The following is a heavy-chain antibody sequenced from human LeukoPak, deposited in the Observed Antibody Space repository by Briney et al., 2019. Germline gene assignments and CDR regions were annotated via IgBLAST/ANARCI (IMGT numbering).Heavy chain of an antibody. J-gene: IGHJ5*02. CDR2: ISGSGGST. V-gene: IGHV3-23*01. D-gene: IGHD2-21*02. CDR1: GFTFSGYA. Sequence: GGSLRLSCAASGFTFSGYAMSWVRQAPGKGLEWVSAISGSGGSTYYADSVKGRFTISRDNSKNTLYLQMNSLRAEDTAVYYCAKDNDIVVVTGFPPAFDPWGQGTLVTVSS. CDR3: AKDNDIVVVTGFPPAFDP.